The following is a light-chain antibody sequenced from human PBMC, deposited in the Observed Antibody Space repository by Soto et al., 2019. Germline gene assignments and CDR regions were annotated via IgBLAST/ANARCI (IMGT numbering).Light chain of an antibody. CDR1: QSVSGW. Sequence: IQMTQYPSSRSSSVGDTVTVTWRASQSVSGWLAWYQQKQGEAPKLLIYDASALPRGVPSRFSGSVSGTKGTITIASLQKDDGATYYCQQYNSYSWTFGQGTKVDIK. CDR2: DAS. V-gene: IGKV1-5*01. CDR3: QQYNSYSWT. J-gene: IGKJ1*01.